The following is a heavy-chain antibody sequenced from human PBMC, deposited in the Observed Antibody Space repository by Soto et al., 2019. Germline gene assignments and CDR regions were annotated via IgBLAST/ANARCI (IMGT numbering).Heavy chain of an antibody. Sequence: QVQLVQSGAEVKKPGSSVKVSCKASGGTFSSYAISWVRQAPGQGLEWMGGIIPIFGTANYAQKFQGRVTITADKSTSTAYMELSSLRPEDTAVYYCARVLRIAVADNYYYYGIDVWGQGTTVTVSS. J-gene: IGHJ6*02. CDR1: GGTFSSYA. CDR3: ARVLRIAVADNYYYYGIDV. CDR2: IIPIFGTA. D-gene: IGHD6-19*01. V-gene: IGHV1-69*06.